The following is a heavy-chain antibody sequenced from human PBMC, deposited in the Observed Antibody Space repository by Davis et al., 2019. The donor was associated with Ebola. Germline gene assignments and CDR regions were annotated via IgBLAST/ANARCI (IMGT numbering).Heavy chain of an antibody. CDR1: GFTFSSYA. CDR2: ISGSGGST. V-gene: IGHV3-23*01. J-gene: IGHJ6*02. CDR3: AKGYSKTTNYYYYYGMDV. D-gene: IGHD4-11*01. Sequence: PGGSLRLSCAASGFTFSSYAMSWVRQAPGKGLEWVSAISGSGGSTYYADSVKGRFTISRDNSRNTLYLQMNSLRAEDTAVYYCAKGYSKTTNYYYYYGMDVWGQGTTVTVSS.